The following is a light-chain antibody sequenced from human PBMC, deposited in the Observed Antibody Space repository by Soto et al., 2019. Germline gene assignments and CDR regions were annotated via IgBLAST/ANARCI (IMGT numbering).Light chain of an antibody. CDR1: SSNIGSNA. Sequence: QSVLTQPPSASGTPGQRVTISCSGSSSNIGSNAVSWYQHFPGTAPKVLIYSDDQRPSGVPDRFSGSKSGTSASLAISGLRAEDEGDYFCAAWVDSLNTWVFGGGTKVTVL. CDR3: AAWVDSLNTWV. V-gene: IGLV1-44*01. CDR2: SDD. J-gene: IGLJ3*02.